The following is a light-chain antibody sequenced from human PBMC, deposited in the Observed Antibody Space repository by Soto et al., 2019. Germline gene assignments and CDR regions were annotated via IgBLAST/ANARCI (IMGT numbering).Light chain of an antibody. Sequence: QSALTQPASVSGSPGQSITISCTGTSSDVGGYNYVSWYQQHPGKAPKLMIYEVSNRPSGVSNRFSGSKSGNTASLTISRLQAEDEAYYYCSSYISSSIDYVFGTGTKLTVL. CDR3: SSYISSSIDYV. CDR1: SSDVGGYNY. V-gene: IGLV2-14*01. J-gene: IGLJ1*01. CDR2: EVS.